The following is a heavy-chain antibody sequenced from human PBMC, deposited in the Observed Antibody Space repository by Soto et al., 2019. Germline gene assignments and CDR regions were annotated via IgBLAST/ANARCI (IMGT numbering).Heavy chain of an antibody. CDR3: PRHVDCRSISYCTAPLRMPGLNDYESYSGMPA. CDR2: ISYDGSNK. D-gene: IGHD2-2*02. V-gene: IGHV3-30-3*01. CDR1: GFTVSSYA. Sequence: PGGSLRLSCAASGFTVSSYAMHWVRQAPGKGLEWVAVISYDGSNKYYADSVKGRFTISRDNSKNTRYLQMNSLRAEDTAVYYCPRHVDCRSISYCTAPLRMPGLNDYESYSGMPAWAQRTTFT. J-gene: IGHJ6*01.